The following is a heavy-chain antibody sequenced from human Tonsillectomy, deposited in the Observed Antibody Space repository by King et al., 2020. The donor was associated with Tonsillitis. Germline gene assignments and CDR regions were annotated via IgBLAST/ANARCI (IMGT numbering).Heavy chain of an antibody. J-gene: IGHJ4*02. CDR3: ARDYGASSGWFDY. CDR1: GGSVSSGSYY. D-gene: IGHD6-19*01. CDR2: IYYSGST. Sequence: VQLQESGPGLVKPSETLSLTCTVSGGSVSSGSYYWSWIRPPPGQGLEWIGYIYYSGSTNYNPSLKSRVTISVDTSKNQFSLKLSSVTAADTAVYYCARDYGASSGWFDYWGQGTLVTVSS. V-gene: IGHV4-61*01.